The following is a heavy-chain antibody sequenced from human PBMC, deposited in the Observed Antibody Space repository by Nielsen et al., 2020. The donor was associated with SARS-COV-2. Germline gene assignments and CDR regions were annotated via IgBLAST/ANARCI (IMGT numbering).Heavy chain of an antibody. V-gene: IGHV4-31*11. J-gene: IGHJ6*02. CDR1: GGSFSGYS. D-gene: IGHD3-3*01. CDR2: IYYLGST. Sequence: SETLSLTSAVYGGSFSGYSWPWIRQHPGKGLEWIGYIYYLGSTYYNPSLKSRVTISVDTSKNQFSLKLSSVTAADTALYYCARERVGGITIFGVVTRYGMDVWGQGTTVTVSS. CDR3: ARERVGGITIFGVVTRYGMDV.